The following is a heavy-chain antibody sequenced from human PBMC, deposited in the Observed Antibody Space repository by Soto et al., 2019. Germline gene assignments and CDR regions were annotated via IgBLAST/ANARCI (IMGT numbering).Heavy chain of an antibody. V-gene: IGHV4-39*01. Sequence: SETLSLTCTVSGGSISSSSYYWGWIRQPPGKGLEWIGSIYYSGSTYYNPSLKSRVTISVDTSKNQFSLKLSSVTAADTAVYYCANQYSSSWYNYYYGMDVWGQGTTVTVSS. CDR3: ANQYSSSWYNYYYGMDV. D-gene: IGHD6-13*01. CDR1: GGSISSSSYY. CDR2: IYYSGST. J-gene: IGHJ6*02.